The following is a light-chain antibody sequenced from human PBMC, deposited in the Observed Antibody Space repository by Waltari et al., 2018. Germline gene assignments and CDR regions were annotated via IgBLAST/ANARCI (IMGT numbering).Light chain of an antibody. CDR3: QHYSSSSWT. CDR2: GAS. Sequence: EIVLTQSPGTLSLSPGDRATLSCRASQSVSSTYFAWYQQKPGQAPGLLIYGASSRATGIPDRFSGSGSGTDFTLTISRLEPEDFAVYYCQHYSSSSWTFGQGTKVEIK. CDR1: QSVSSTY. V-gene: IGKV3-20*01. J-gene: IGKJ1*01.